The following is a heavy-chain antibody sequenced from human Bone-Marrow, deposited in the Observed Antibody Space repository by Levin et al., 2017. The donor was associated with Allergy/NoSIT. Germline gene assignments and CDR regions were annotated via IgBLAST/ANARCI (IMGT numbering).Heavy chain of an antibody. Sequence: SETLSLTCTVSGGSISSASYYWTWIRQHPGKGLEWIGNIYYSGSTYYNPSLQSRLSISVDTSKNQFSLNLSSVTAADTAVYYCAREGIVVVPAAMWGGEPLSDFYYYFYMDVWGKGTTVTVSS. D-gene: IGHD2-2*01. CDR1: GGSISSASYY. J-gene: IGHJ6*03. V-gene: IGHV4-31*03. CDR2: IYYSGST. CDR3: AREGIVVVPAAMWGGEPLSDFYYYFYMDV.